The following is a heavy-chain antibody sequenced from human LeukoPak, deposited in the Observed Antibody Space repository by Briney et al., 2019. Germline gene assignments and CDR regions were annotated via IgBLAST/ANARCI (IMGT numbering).Heavy chain of an antibody. CDR1: GFTFRSYD. V-gene: IGHV3-53*01. CDR3: ARDRSTYYYGSGSYYNAFDI. D-gene: IGHD3-10*01. J-gene: IGHJ3*02. Sequence: SGGCLRLSCAASGFTFRSYDMSWVRQAPGKGLEWVSVIYSGGSTYYADSVKGRFTISRDNSKNTLYLQMNSLRAEDTAVYYCARDRSTYYYGSGSYYNAFDIWGQGTMVTVSS. CDR2: IYSGGST.